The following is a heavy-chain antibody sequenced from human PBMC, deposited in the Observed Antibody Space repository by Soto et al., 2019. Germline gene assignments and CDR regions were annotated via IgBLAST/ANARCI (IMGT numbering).Heavy chain of an antibody. CDR3: ARDLFGEDGSGYFDY. CDR1: GYTFSTYG. J-gene: IGHJ4*02. V-gene: IGHV1-18*01. CDR2: IRGYNGNT. D-gene: IGHD3-10*01. Sequence: QVHLVQSGVEVKKPGASVKVSCKASGYTFSTYGISWVRQAPGQGLEWMGWIRGYNGNTNYAQNFKGRITMTTDTSTSTAYMELRSLGSDDTAMYYCARDLFGEDGSGYFDYWGQGTLVTASS.